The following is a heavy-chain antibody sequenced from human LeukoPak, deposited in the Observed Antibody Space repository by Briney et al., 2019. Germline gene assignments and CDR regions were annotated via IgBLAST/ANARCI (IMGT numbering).Heavy chain of an antibody. CDR3: ASRALVRDFRLDI. J-gene: IGHJ3*02. CDR1: GFTFSNFW. CDR2: ISSSSSYI. V-gene: IGHV3-21*01. Sequence: GGSLGLSCTASGFTFSNFWMSWVRQAPGKGLEWVSSISSSSSYIYYADSVKGRFTISRDNAKNSLYLQMNSLRAEDTAVYYCASRALVRDFRLDIWGQGTMVTVSS. D-gene: IGHD3-10*01.